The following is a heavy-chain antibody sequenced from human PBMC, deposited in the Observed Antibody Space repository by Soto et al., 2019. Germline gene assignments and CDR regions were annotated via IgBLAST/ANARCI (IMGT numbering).Heavy chain of an antibody. CDR3: AKNQERELPRVIDF. CDR2: MSGSSSTT. J-gene: IGHJ4*02. V-gene: IGHV3-23*01. Sequence: GGSLRLSCATSGLTFSNDAMSWVHQEPGGGRGWVSSMSGSSSTTYYADSVRGRFTISRDRSKNTLYLQMSSLRAEDTALYYCAKNQERELPRVIDFWGQGTLVTVSS. D-gene: IGHD1-7*01. CDR1: GLTFSNDA.